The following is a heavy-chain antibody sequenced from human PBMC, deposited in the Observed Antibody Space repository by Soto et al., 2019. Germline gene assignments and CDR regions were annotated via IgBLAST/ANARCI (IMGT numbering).Heavy chain of an antibody. Sequence: SVSNAWMNWVRQAPGKGLAWVGRIKSKTDGGTTDYAAPVKGRFTISRDDSKNTLYLQMNSLKTEDTAVYYCTTDPSSSWYIWYYGMDVWGQGTTVTVSS. CDR1: SVSNAW. CDR2: IKSKTDGGTT. J-gene: IGHJ6*02. D-gene: IGHD6-13*01. CDR3: TTDPSSSWYIWYYGMDV. V-gene: IGHV3-15*07.